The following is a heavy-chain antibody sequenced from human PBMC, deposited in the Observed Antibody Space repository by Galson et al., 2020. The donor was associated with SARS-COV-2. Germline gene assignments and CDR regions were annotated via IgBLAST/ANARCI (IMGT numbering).Heavy chain of an antibody. CDR2: IHPSDSDA. Sequence: GESLKISCKASGYSFTRNWIGWVRQMPGKGPEWMGIIHPSDSDARYNQSFQGQVTISVDKSITTAYLQWSSLKASDTAMYYCARHGDSSSWNFDYWGQGTLVTVSS. J-gene: IGHJ4*02. V-gene: IGHV5-51*01. CDR1: GYSFTRNW. CDR3: ARHGDSSSWNFDY. D-gene: IGHD2-2*01.